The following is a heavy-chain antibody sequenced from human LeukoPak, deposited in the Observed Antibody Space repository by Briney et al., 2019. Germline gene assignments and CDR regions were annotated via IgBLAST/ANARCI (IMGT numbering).Heavy chain of an antibody. Sequence: GSLRLSCAASGFTFRSYDMSWVRQAPGKGLEWVSGMSGSGVNTDYADSVKGRFTISRDNAKDSLYLQMNSLRAEDTAVYYCARDPGSGYEEHFDYWGQGTLVTVSS. V-gene: IGHV3-23*01. CDR3: ARDPGSGYEEHFDY. J-gene: IGHJ4*02. CDR2: MSGSGVNT. D-gene: IGHD5-12*01. CDR1: GFTFRSYD.